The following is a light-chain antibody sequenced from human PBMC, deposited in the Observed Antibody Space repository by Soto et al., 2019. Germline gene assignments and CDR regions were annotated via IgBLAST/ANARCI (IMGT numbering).Light chain of an antibody. CDR3: QQSYSSLYT. J-gene: IGKJ2*01. Sequence: DIQLTQSPSSLSASVGDRVTITCRASQSISRCFSWYQQKPGKAPKLLIYGASILQSGVPSRFSGSGSGTDFTLTISSLQPEDFATYYCQQSYSSLYTFGQGTKVDIK. CDR1: QSISRC. CDR2: GAS. V-gene: IGKV1-39*01.